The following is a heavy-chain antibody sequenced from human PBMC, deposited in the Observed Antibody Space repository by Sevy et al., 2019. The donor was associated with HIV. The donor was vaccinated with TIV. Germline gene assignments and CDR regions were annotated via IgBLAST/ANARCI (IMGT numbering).Heavy chain of an antibody. D-gene: IGHD6-19*01. CDR1: GFTFSNYE. CDR3: ARDRQGITVDRTAMDY. V-gene: IGHV3-48*03. J-gene: IGHJ4*02. CDR2: ITLSGSST. Sequence: GGSLRLSCTASGFTFSNYEMNWVRQAPGKGLEWVSYITLSGSSTYYADSVKGRFTISRDNAKNSLYLQMNSLRAEDTAVYYCARDRQGITVDRTAMDYWGQGTLVTVSS.